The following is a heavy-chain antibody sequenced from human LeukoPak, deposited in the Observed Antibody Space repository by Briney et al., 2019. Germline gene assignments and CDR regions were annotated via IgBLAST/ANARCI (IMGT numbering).Heavy chain of an antibody. CDR1: GYTFTSYY. J-gene: IGHJ3*02. CDR2: INPSGGST. CDR3: ARDYYDDAFDI. D-gene: IGHD3-22*01. Sequence: ASVKVSCKASGYTFTSYYMHWVRQAPGQGLEWMGIINPSGGSTSYAQKFQGRVTMTRDTSTSTVYMELSSPRSEDTAVYYCARDYYDDAFDIWGQGTMVTVSS. V-gene: IGHV1-46*01.